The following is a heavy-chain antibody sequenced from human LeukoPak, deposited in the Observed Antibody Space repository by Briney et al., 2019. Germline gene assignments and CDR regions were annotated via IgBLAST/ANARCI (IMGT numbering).Heavy chain of an antibody. CDR1: GFTFSSYS. CDR2: ISSSSSTI. CDR3: ARIHSSGWYRRVDYFDY. D-gene: IGHD6-19*01. V-gene: IGHV3-48*01. J-gene: IGHJ4*02. Sequence: PGGSLRLSCAASGFTFSSYSMNWVRQAPGKGLEWVSYISSSSSTIYYADSVKGRFTISRDNAKNSLYLQMNSLRAEDTAVYYCARIHSSGWYRRVDYFDYWGQGTLVTVSS.